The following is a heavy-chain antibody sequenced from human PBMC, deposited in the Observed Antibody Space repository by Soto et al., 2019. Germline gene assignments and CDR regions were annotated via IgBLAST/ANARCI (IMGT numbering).Heavy chain of an antibody. J-gene: IGHJ4*02. CDR1: GFSLSTSGVG. Sequence: QITLKESGPTLVKPTQTLTLTCTFSGFSLSTSGVGVGWIRQPPGKALEWLALIYWDDDKRYSPSLKSRLTITKDTSKNQVVLTMTNMDPVDTATYYCAHSGYDYVWGSYRYTFDYWGQGTLVTVSS. D-gene: IGHD3-16*02. CDR2: IYWDDDK. V-gene: IGHV2-5*02. CDR3: AHSGYDYVWGSYRYTFDY.